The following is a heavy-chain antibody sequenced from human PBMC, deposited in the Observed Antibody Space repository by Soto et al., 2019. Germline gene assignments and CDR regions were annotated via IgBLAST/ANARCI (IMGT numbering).Heavy chain of an antibody. CDR1: GGSISSGDYY. V-gene: IGHV4-30-4*01. J-gene: IGHJ3*02. CDR3: ARGPAHYDSSGPSAFDI. CDR2: IYYSGST. Sequence: SETLSLTCTVSGGSISSGDYYWSWIRQPPGKGLEWIGYIYYSGSTYYNPSLKSRVTISVDTSKNQFSLKLSSVTAADTAVYYCARGPAHYDSSGPSAFDIWGQGTMVTVSS. D-gene: IGHD3-22*01.